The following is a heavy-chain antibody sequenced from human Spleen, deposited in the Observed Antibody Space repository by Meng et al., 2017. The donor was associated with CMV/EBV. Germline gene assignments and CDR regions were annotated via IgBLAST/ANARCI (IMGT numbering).Heavy chain of an antibody. J-gene: IGHJ3*02. D-gene: IGHD3-3*01. V-gene: IGHV4-39*07. Sequence: LRLSCTVSGGSISSSSYYWGWIRQPPGKGLEWIGEINHSGSTNYNPSLKSRVTISVDTSKNQFSLKLSSVTAADTAVYYCARGLDYDFWSGKGAFDIWGQGTMVTVSS. CDR3: ARGLDYDFWSGKGAFDI. CDR1: GGSISSSSYY. CDR2: INHSGST.